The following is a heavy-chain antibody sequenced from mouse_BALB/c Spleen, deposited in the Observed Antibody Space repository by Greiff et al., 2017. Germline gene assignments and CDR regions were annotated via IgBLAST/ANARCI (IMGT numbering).Heavy chain of an antibody. V-gene: IGHV14-3*02. Sequence: EVQLQQSGAELVKPGASVKLSCTASGFNIKDTYMHWVKQRPEQGLEWIGRIDPANGNTKYDPKFQGKATITADTSSNTAYLQLSSLTSEDTAVCYCAQLTGTYFDYWGQGTTLTVSS. D-gene: IGHD4-1*01. J-gene: IGHJ2*01. CDR3: AQLTGTYFDY. CDR1: GFNIKDTY. CDR2: IDPANGNT.